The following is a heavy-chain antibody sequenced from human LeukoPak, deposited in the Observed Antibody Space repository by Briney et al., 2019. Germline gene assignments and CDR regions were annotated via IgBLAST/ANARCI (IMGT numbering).Heavy chain of an antibody. V-gene: IGHV4-30-2*01. Sequence: SQTLSLTCAVSGGSISSGGYSWSWIRQPPGKGLEWIGYIYHSGSTYYNPSLKSRVTISVDRSKNQISLKLSSVTAADTAVYYCARDRAVAVAGTDFDYWGQGTLVTVSS. J-gene: IGHJ4*02. CDR1: GGSISSGGYS. CDR3: ARDRAVAVAGTDFDY. CDR2: IYHSGST. D-gene: IGHD6-19*01.